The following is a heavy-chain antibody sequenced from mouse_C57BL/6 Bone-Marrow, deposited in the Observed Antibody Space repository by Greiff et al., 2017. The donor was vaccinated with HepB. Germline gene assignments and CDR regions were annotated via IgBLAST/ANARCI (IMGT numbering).Heavy chain of an antibody. CDR3: ARDFVTTVDYFDY. Sequence: QVQLQQSGAELVKPGASVKLSCKASGYTFTSYWMHWVKQRPGQGLEWIGMIHPNSGSTNYNEKFKSKATLTVDKSSSTAYMQLSSLTSEDSAVYYCARDFVTTVDYFDYWGQGTTLTVSS. J-gene: IGHJ2*01. D-gene: IGHD1-1*01. CDR1: GYTFTSYW. CDR2: IHPNSGST. V-gene: IGHV1-64*01.